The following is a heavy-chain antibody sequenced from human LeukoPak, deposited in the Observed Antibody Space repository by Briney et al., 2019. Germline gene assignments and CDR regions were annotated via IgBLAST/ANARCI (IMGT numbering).Heavy chain of an antibody. Sequence: GGSLRLSCVGSGFTFSNYALHWVRQAPGKGPEWVALIFSDGTNKYYAESVKGRFTISRDNSKNTLYLQMNSLRAEDTAVYYCASRTHHWGQGTLVTVSS. D-gene: IGHD1/OR15-1a*01. J-gene: IGHJ5*02. V-gene: IGHV3-30*04. CDR1: GFTFSNYA. CDR2: IFSDGTNK. CDR3: ASRTHH.